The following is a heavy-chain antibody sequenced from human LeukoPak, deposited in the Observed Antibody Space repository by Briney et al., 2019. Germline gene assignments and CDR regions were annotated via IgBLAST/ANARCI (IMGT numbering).Heavy chain of an antibody. D-gene: IGHD3-9*01. CDR1: GGSFSGYY. CDR2: INHSGST. CDR3: ARGGPYYDILTGYYKGSGFDP. Sequence: PSETLSLTCAVYGGSFSGYYWSWIRQPPGKGLEWIGEINHSGSTNYNPSLKSRVTISVDTSKNQFSLKLSSVTAADTAVYYCARGGPYYDILTGYYKGSGFDPWAREPWSPSPQ. V-gene: IGHV4-34*01. J-gene: IGHJ5*02.